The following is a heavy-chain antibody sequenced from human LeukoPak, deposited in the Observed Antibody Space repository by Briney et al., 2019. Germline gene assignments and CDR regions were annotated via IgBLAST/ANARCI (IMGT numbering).Heavy chain of an antibody. CDR1: GYTFTSYA. J-gene: IGHJ4*02. CDR2: ISAYNGNT. D-gene: IGHD5-24*01. CDR3: ARGSWDGYIY. V-gene: IGHV1-18*01. Sequence: ASVKVSCKASGYTFTSYAMNWVRQAPGQGLEWMGWISAYNGNTNYAQKLQGRVTMTTDTSTSTAYTELSSLRSEDTAVYYCARGSWDGYIYWGQGTLVTVSS.